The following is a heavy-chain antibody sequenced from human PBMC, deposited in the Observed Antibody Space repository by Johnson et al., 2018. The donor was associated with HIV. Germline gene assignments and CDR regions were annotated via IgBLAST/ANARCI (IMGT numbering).Heavy chain of an antibody. CDR1: GFTFSNYW. CDR2: IKQDGSDK. Sequence: VQLVESGGGSVQPGGSLRLSCAASGFTFSNYWMSWVRQAPGKGLEWVANIKQDGSDKYYVDSVKGRVTISRDNARNSLYLQMNSLRAEDTALYYCARADTAMVRGAFDIWGQGTMVTVSS. V-gene: IGHV3-7*03. CDR3: ARADTAMVRGAFDI. D-gene: IGHD5-18*01. J-gene: IGHJ3*02.